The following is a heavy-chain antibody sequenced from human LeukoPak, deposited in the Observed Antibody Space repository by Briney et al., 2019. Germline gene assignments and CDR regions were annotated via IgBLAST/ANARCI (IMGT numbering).Heavy chain of an antibody. V-gene: IGHV4-59*02. Sequence: SETLSLTCTVSGGSVTDYYWSWTRQSPGKGLEWIGYIYYTGTSYNPSLKSRVTISADTSKNQFSLKLISVTAADTAVYYCASRKLGNDYWGQGTLVTVSS. D-gene: IGHD7-27*01. J-gene: IGHJ4*02. CDR1: GGSVTDYY. CDR2: IYYTGT. CDR3: ASRKLGNDY.